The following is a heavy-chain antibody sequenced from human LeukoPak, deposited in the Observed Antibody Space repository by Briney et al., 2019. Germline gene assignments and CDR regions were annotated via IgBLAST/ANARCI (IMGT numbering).Heavy chain of an antibody. CDR1: GFTFSSYT. Sequence: GGSLRLSCVASGFTFSSYTMNWVRQAPGKGLEWVSFISSSSSHSDYADSVKGRFTISRDNAKNSLYLQMNSLRAEDTAVYYCVSGVTTVDYWGQGTLVTVSS. CDR3: VSGVTTVDY. J-gene: IGHJ4*02. D-gene: IGHD4-11*01. V-gene: IGHV3-21*01. CDR2: ISSSSSHS.